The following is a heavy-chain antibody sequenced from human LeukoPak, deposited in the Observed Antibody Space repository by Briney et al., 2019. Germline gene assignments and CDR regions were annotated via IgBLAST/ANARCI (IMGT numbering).Heavy chain of an antibody. CDR2: INPSDART. Sequence: ASVKVSCKASGYTLSNNYIHWVRQAPGQGLEWMGVINPSDARTTYAEKFRGRVTLTGDTSTSTVHMELSSLTSEDTAVYYCARGVKPFGRITILGNYMDVWGKGATVTVSS. D-gene: IGHD2-21*01. CDR1: GYTLSNNY. V-gene: IGHV1-46*01. J-gene: IGHJ6*03. CDR3: ARGVKPFGRITILGNYMDV.